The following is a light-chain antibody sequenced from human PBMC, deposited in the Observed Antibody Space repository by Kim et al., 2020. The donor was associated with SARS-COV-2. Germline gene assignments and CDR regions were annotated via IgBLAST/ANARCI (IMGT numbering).Light chain of an antibody. V-gene: IGKV1-33*01. CDR3: QQYDDLPPIV. CDR2: DAS. Sequence: YLNWYHQRPGAAPRLLISDASILQPGVPSRFSGSGSGTDFKFTITGLQAEDTGTYFCQQYDDLPPIVFGQGTRLEIK. CDR1: Y. J-gene: IGKJ5*01.